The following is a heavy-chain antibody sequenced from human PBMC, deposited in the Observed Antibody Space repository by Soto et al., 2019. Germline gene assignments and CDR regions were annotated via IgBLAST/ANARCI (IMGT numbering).Heavy chain of an antibody. CDR1: GFTFSSYA. CDR2: ISGSGGST. D-gene: IGHD3-16*02. Sequence: EVQLLESGGGLVQPGGSLRLSCAASGFTFSSYAMSWVRQAPGKGLEWVSAISGSGGSTYYADSVKGRFTISRDNSKNTLYLQMNSLIAEATAVYYCAKVQCYHYYYGMDVWGQGTTVTVSS. J-gene: IGHJ6*02. V-gene: IGHV3-23*01. CDR3: AKVQCYHYYYGMDV.